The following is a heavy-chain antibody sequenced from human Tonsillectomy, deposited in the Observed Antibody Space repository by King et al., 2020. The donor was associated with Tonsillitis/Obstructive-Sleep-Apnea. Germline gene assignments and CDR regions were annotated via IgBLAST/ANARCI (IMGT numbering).Heavy chain of an antibody. CDR3: SIMGFLEWPPEDY. Sequence: VQLVESGGGLVQPGGSLRLSCAASGFTFSSYWMHWVRQAPGKGLVWVSRINSDGSSTSYADSVKGRFTISRDNAKNTLYLQMNSLRAEDTAVYYCSIMGFLEWPPEDYWGQGPLVTVSS. V-gene: IGHV3-74*01. D-gene: IGHD3-3*01. J-gene: IGHJ4*02. CDR1: GFTFSSYW. CDR2: INSDGSST.